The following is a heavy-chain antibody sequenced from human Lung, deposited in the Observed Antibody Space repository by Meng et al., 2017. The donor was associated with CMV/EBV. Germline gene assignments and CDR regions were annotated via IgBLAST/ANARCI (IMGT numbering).Heavy chain of an antibody. Sequence: GGSLRLXCAASGFTFSDYSMNWVRQAPGKGLEWVSSITYSSSYKKYADSVKGRFTISRDNAKKSLFLQMSSLRAEDTAVYYCARRSGAPVGVYYHHGMDFWGQGTMVTVSS. CDR3: ARRSGAPVGVYYHHGMDF. J-gene: IGHJ6*02. V-gene: IGHV3-21*01. CDR2: ITYSSSYK. D-gene: IGHD2-8*01. CDR1: GFTFSDYS.